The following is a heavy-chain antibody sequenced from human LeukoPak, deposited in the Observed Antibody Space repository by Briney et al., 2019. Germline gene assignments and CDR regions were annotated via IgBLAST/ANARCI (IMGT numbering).Heavy chain of an antibody. CDR3: ARDPGQRDYGDYTYYFDY. Sequence: PGGSLRLSCVASGFTFSSYEINWVRQAPGKGLEWVSYISSSGRTIYYADSVQGRFTISRDNAENSLYLQMNSLRAEDTAVYYCARDPGQRDYGDYTYYFDYWGQGTLVTVSS. J-gene: IGHJ4*02. CDR2: ISSSGRTI. V-gene: IGHV3-48*03. D-gene: IGHD4-17*01. CDR1: GFTFSSYE.